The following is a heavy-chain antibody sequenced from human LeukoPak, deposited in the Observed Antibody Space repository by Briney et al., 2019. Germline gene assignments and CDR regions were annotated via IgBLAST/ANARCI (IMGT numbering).Heavy chain of an antibody. CDR2: IYNSGRS. D-gene: IGHD2-8*02. Sequence: SETLSLTCSVSGGSISSGYWSWIRQSPGKGLEWIAYIYNSGRSNYNPSLKSQVTISLDTSKNQFSLKLSSVTAADTAVYYCAGGSGASWFDPWGQGTLVTVSS. V-gene: IGHV4-59*01. CDR1: GGSISSGY. J-gene: IGHJ5*02. CDR3: AGGSGASWFDP.